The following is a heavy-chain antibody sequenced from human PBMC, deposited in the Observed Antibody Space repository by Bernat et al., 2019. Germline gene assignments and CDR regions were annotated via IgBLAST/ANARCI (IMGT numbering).Heavy chain of an antibody. CDR2: IYYSGST. V-gene: IGHV4-39*01. CDR3: ARPEGYVSSPWER. J-gene: IGHJ4*02. CDR1: GGSISSSSYY. D-gene: IGHD3-22*01. Sequence: QLQLQESGPGLVKPSETLSLTCTVSGGSISSSSYYWGWIRQPPGKGLEWIGSIYYSGSTYYNPSLKSRVTISVDTSKNQFSLKLSSVTAADTAVYYCARPEGYVSSPWERWGQGTLVTVSS.